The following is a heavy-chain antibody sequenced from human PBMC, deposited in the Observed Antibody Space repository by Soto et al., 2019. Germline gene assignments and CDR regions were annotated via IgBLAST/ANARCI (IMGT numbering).Heavy chain of an antibody. J-gene: IGHJ3*02. CDR2: IYYSGST. V-gene: IGHV4-59*01. Sequence: SAPLSITFTVSGCSIISYYWSWIRPPPGTGLEWIGYIYYSGSTNYNPSLKSRVTISVDTSKNQFSLKLSSVTAADTAVYYCARAVCGGDCYGPAHAFDIWGQGTMVNVS. CDR1: GCSIISYY. CDR3: ARAVCGGDCYGPAHAFDI. D-gene: IGHD2-21*02.